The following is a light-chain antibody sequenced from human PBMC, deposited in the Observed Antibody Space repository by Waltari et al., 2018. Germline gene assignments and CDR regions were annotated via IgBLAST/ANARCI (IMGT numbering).Light chain of an antibody. Sequence: EIVLTQSPGTLSLSPGERVTLSCRASQSVSRALAWYQQKPGQSPRLLMYGASSRATGISDRFSGSWSGTDFSLTISRLDPEDFAVYYCQHYVRLPATFGQGTKVEIK. CDR1: QSVSRA. CDR2: GAS. J-gene: IGKJ1*01. V-gene: IGKV3-20*01. CDR3: QHYVRLPAT.